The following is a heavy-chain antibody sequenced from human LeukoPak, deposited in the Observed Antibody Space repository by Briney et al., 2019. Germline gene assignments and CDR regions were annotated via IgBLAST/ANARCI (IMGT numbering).Heavy chain of an antibody. D-gene: IGHD3-22*01. CDR2: MNPNSGNT. Sequence: GASVTVSCKASGYTFTSYDINWVRQAPGQGLERMGWMNPNSGNTDYAQKFQGRVTMTRNTSISTAYMELSSLRSEDTAVYYCARCLVDYYDSSGGDYWGQGTLVTVSS. CDR3: ARCLVDYYDSSGGDY. V-gene: IGHV1-8*01. J-gene: IGHJ4*02. CDR1: GYTFTSYD.